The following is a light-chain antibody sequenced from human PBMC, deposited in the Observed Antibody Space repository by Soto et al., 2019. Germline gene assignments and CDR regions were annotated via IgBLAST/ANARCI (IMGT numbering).Light chain of an antibody. CDR3: LLSYTAAYWV. CDR2: DSS. CDR1: TGAVTSGHS. V-gene: IGLV7-46*01. J-gene: IGLJ3*02. Sequence: QAVVTQDPSLTVSPGGTVTLTCGSSTGAVTSGHSPFWFQQKPGQAPRRLISDSSNRLSWTPTRFSGSLLGGKAALTLSGAQPEDEADYYCLLSYTAAYWVFGGGTKLTVL.